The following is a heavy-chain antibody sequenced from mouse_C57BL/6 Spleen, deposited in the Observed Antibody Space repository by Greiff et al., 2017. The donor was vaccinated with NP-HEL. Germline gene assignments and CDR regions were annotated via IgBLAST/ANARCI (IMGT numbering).Heavy chain of an antibody. J-gene: IGHJ3*01. V-gene: IGHV1-69*01. D-gene: IGHD2-3*01. CDR3: ARRGDGPGWFAY. Sequence: VQLQQSGAELVMPGASVKLSCKASGYTFTSYWMHWVKQRPGQGLEWIGEIDPSDSYTNYNQKFKGKSTLTVDKSSSTAYMQLSSLTSEDSAVYYCARRGDGPGWFAYWGQRTLVTVSA. CDR1: GYTFTSYW. CDR2: IDPSDSYT.